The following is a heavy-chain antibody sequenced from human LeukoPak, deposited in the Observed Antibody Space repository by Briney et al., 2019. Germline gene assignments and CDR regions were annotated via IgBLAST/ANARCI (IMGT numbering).Heavy chain of an antibody. J-gene: IGHJ4*02. CDR1: GFTSSDYY. CDR2: ISSSRSYT. CDR3: ARRPSLGWLGNTD. V-gene: IGHV3-11*03. D-gene: IGHD1-26*01. Sequence: GGSLRLSCAASGFTSSDYYMSWIRQAPGKGLEWVSYISSSRSYTNYADSVKGRFTISRDNAKNSLYQQMNSMTAETTALYYGARRPSLGWLGNTDGGQGSLATVYS.